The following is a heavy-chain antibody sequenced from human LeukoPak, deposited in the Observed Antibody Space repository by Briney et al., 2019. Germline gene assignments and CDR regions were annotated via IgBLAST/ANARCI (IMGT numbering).Heavy chain of an antibody. D-gene: IGHD6-19*01. J-gene: IGHJ6*02. CDR2: INHSGST. V-gene: IGHV4-34*01. CDR1: GGSFSGYY. CDR3: ASARAIAVAGARYYYYGMDV. Sequence: PSETLSLTCAVYGGSFSGYYWSWIRQPPGKGLEWIGEINHSGSTNYNPPLKSRVTISVDTSKNQFSLKLSSVTAADTAVYYCASARAIAVAGARYYYYGMDVWGQGTTVTVSS.